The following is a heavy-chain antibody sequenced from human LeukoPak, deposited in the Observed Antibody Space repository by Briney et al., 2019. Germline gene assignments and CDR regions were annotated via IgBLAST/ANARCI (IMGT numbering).Heavy chain of an antibody. D-gene: IGHD5-12*01. J-gene: IGHJ4*02. CDR3: ATDIVATCDY. CDR1: GYTFTGYY. Sequence: ASVKVSCKASGYTFTGYYMHWVRQAPGQGLEWMGWINPNSGGTNYAQKFQGRVTMTEDTSTDTAYMELSSLRSEDTAVYYCATDIVATCDYWGQGTLVTVSS. V-gene: IGHV1-2*02. CDR2: INPNSGGT.